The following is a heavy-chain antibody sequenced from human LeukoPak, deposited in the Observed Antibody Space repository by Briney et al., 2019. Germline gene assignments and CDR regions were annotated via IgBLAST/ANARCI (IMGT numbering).Heavy chain of an antibody. J-gene: IGHJ4*02. CDR1: GYTFTGYY. Sequence: GASVKVSCKASGYTFTGYYMHWVRQAPGQGLEWMGRINPNSGGTNYAQKFQGRVTMTRDTSISTAYMELSRLRSDDTAVYYCARITIFGVVRDYWGQGTPVTVSS. CDR3: ARITIFGVVRDY. CDR2: INPNSGGT. D-gene: IGHD3-3*01. V-gene: IGHV1-2*06.